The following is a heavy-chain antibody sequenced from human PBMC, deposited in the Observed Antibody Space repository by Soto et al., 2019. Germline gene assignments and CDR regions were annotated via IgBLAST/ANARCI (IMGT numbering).Heavy chain of an antibody. CDR2: INHDGSDT. J-gene: IGHJ5*02. CDR3: AREVISDDKSHSRGWFDP. CDR1: GFTFSPYW. D-gene: IGHD3-10*01. Sequence: GGSLRLSCAASGFTFSPYWMHWVRQAPGMGLVWVSRINHDGSDTIYADSVRGRFTISRDNAKNTVYLQMNSLTVEDTAVYYCAREVISDDKSHSRGWFDPWGQGTLVTGSS. V-gene: IGHV3-74*01.